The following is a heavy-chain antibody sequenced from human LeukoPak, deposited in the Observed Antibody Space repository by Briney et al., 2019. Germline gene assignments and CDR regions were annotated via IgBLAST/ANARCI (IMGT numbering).Heavy chain of an antibody. CDR3: ARIRYNDYDD. CDR1: GFTFSNFW. D-gene: IGHD5-12*01. J-gene: IGHJ4*02. V-gene: IGHV3-74*01. Sequence: GGSLRLSCAASGFTFSNFWMHWVRRAPGKGLVWVSRINGDGSSASYADSVKGRFTISRDNAKNTLFLQMSSLRAEDTAIYYCARIRYNDYDDWGQGTLVTVSS. CDR2: INGDGSSA.